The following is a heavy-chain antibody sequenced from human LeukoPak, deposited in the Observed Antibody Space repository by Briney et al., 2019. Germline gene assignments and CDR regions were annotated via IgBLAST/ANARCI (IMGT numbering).Heavy chain of an antibody. CDR3: ARSLVPTANFDY. V-gene: IGHV4-59*01. Sequence: SETLSLTCTVSGGSMNTYYWSWIRQPPGKGLEWIGYISCSGSTNYNPSLKSRVTISVDTSKNQLSLRLSSVTAADTAVYYCARSLVPTANFDYWGQGILVTVSS. CDR1: GGSMNTYY. D-gene: IGHD2-2*01. J-gene: IGHJ4*02. CDR2: ISCSGST.